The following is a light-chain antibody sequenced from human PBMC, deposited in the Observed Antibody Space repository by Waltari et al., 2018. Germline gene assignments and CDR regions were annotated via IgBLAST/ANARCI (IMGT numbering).Light chain of an antibody. CDR1: IGSKY. CDR3: QVGDSSTALYV. J-gene: IGLJ1*01. Sequence: SLELTQPISVSVALGQTATISCGETIGSKYVHWYQQKPGRAPVLVIYRDDNRPSGISERVSGSNSGKTATLTISRAQAGDEAEYYCQVGDSSTALYVFGTGTKVTVL. V-gene: IGLV3-9*01. CDR2: RDD.